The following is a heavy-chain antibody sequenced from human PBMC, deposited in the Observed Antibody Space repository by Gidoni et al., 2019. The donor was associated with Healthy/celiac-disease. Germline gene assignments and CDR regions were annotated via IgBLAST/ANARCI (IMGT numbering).Heavy chain of an antibody. V-gene: IGHV3-9*01. CDR2: ISWNSGSI. Sequence: EVQLVESGGGLVQPGRSLRLSCAASGFTFDDYAMHWVRQAPGKGLEWVSGISWNSGSIGYADSVKGRFTISRDNAKNSLYLQMNSLRAEDTALYYCAKDIRQWLAPDAFDIWGQGTMVTVSS. J-gene: IGHJ3*02. D-gene: IGHD6-19*01. CDR1: GFTFDDYA. CDR3: AKDIRQWLAPDAFDI.